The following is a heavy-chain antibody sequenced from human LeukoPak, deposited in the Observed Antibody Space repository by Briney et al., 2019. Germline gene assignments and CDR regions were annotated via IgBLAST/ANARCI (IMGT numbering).Heavy chain of an antibody. CDR2: IYYSGST. CDR1: GGSISSYY. CDR3: ARDQRSSGWYFDY. J-gene: IGHJ4*02. Sequence: SETLSLTCTVSGGSISSYYWSWIRQPPGKGLEWIGYIYYSGSTNYNPSLKSRVTISVDTSKNQFSLKLSSVTAADTAVYYCARDQRSSGWYFDYWGQGTLVTVSS. D-gene: IGHD6-19*01. V-gene: IGHV4-59*01.